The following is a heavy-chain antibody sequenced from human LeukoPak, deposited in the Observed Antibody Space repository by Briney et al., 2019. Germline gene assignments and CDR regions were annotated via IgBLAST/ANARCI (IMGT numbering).Heavy chain of an antibody. J-gene: IGHJ4*02. Sequence: GGSLRLSCVASGFTFSSHSMNWVRQAPGKGLEWVSYISPSSSTIYYADSVKGRFTISRDDAKNSLYLQMNSLRAEDTAVYYCARDHHSSSSQLDYWGQGSLVTVSS. D-gene: IGHD6-6*01. V-gene: IGHV3-48*04. CDR3: ARDHHSSSSQLDY. CDR2: ISPSSSTI. CDR1: GFTFSSHS.